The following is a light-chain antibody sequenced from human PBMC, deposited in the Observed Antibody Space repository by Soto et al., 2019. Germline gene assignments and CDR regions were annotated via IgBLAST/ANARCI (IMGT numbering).Light chain of an antibody. CDR1: QSVSSGH. Sequence: ENVLTQSPGTLSLSPGGRATLSCRASQSVSSGHLAWYQQKPGQAPRLLIYGASSRATGIPDRFSGSGSGTDFALTISRLEPEDFAVYYCQQYGSSPWTFGQGTKVEI. CDR2: GAS. V-gene: IGKV3-20*01. CDR3: QQYGSSPWT. J-gene: IGKJ1*01.